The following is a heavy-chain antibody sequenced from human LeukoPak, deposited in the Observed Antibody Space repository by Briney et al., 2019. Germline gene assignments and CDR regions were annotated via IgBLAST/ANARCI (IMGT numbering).Heavy chain of an antibody. V-gene: IGHV3-11*06. Sequence: GGSLRLSCAASGFTFSDYSMSWIRQAPGKGLEWISYISDSSSYTSYADSVKGRFTISRDNAKNSLYLQMNSLSAEDTAVYYCAGELGYCSGGDYWGQGTLVTVSS. CDR2: ISDSSSYT. CDR3: AGELGYCSGGDY. CDR1: GFTFSDYS. D-gene: IGHD2-15*01. J-gene: IGHJ4*02.